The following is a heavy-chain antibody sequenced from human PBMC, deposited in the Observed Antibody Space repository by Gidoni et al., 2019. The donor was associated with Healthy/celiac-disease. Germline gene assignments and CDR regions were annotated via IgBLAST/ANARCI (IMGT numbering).Heavy chain of an antibody. CDR3: AKAGGSGSYDDNWFDP. D-gene: IGHD3-10*01. J-gene: IGHJ5*02. Sequence: QVQLVESGGGVVQPGRSLRLSCAASGFTFSSYGMHWVRQAPGKGLEWVAVISYDGSNKYYADSVKGRFTISRDNSKNTLYLQMNSLRAEDTAVYYCAKAGGSGSYDDNWFDPWGQGTLVTVSS. CDR1: GFTFSSYG. CDR2: ISYDGSNK. V-gene: IGHV3-30*18.